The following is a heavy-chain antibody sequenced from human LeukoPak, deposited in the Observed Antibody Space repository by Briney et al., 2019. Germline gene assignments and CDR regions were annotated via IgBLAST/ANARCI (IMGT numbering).Heavy chain of an antibody. CDR1: GFSFDKHT. CDR2: INSVGGAI. Sequence: GGSLRLSCVASGFSFDKHTMHWVRQAPGMGLEFVSSINSVGGAIFYGSSVKDRFTISRDNSKNVVYLQMGSLRVEDMAVYYCARVGDGSSYDLWGQGTLLTVSS. CDR3: ARVGDGSSYDL. J-gene: IGHJ5*02. D-gene: IGHD5-24*01. V-gene: IGHV3-64*01.